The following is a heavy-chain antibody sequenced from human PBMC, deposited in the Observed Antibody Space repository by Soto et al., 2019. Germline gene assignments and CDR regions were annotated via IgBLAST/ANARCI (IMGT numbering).Heavy chain of an antibody. D-gene: IGHD6-13*01. Sequence: GESLKISCKGSGYSFTSYWISWVRQMPGKGLEWMGRIDPSDSYTNYSPSFQGHVTISADKSISTAYLQWSSLKASDTAMYYCAGVFRYSSSWLNSYYYYYYGMEVWGQGTRVTVSS. V-gene: IGHV5-10-1*01. J-gene: IGHJ6*02. CDR1: GYSFTSYW. CDR2: IDPSDSYT. CDR3: AGVFRYSSSWLNSYYYYYYGMEV.